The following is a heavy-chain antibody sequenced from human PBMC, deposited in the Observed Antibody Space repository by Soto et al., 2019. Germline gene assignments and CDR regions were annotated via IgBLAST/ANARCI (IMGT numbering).Heavy chain of an antibody. D-gene: IGHD6-6*01. V-gene: IGHV1-69*02. J-gene: IGHJ6*03. CDR2: IIPILGIA. CDR1: GGTFSSYT. CDR3: ARLRQLVGYFYYYMDF. Sequence: GASVKVSCKASGGTFSSYTISWVRQAPGQGLEWIGRIIPILGIANYAQKFQGRVTITADKSTSTAYMELSSLRSEDTAVYYCARLRQLVGYFYYYMDFWGKGTTVTVSS.